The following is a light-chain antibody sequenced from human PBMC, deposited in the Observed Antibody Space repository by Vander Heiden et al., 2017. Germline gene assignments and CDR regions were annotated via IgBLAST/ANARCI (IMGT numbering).Light chain of an antibody. Sequence: DMVMTQPPLSLPFSPGGPASISCSSSRSLLNSNGYNYLGWYLQKPAQSQQRLSYWGSNRATGVPDRFSGSGSGTDFTLKISRVEAEDVGVYYCMQALKTPRTFGGGTKVEIK. CDR2: WGS. CDR1: RSLLNSNGYNY. CDR3: MQALKTPRT. V-gene: IGKV2-28*01. J-gene: IGKJ4*02.